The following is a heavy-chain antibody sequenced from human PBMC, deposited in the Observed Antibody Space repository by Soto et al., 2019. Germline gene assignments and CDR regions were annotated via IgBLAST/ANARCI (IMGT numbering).Heavy chain of an antibody. J-gene: IGHJ4*02. V-gene: IGHV4-59*01. CDR3: ARRVVIHLTYFDY. D-gene: IGHD3-22*01. Sequence: SETLSLTCTVSGGSISSYYWSWLRQPPGKGLEWIGYIYYSVSTNYNPSLKSRVTISVDTSKNQFSLKLSSVTAADTAVYYCARRVVIHLTYFDYWGQGPLVTV. CDR2: IYYSVST. CDR1: GGSISSYY.